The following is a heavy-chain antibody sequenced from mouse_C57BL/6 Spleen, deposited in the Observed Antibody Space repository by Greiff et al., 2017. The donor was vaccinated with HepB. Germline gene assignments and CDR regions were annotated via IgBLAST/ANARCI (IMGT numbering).Heavy chain of an antibody. J-gene: IGHJ4*01. CDR1: GYTFTSYW. CDR2: IYPGSGST. CDR3: ARYEDSSGFGRAMDY. Sequence: QVQLQQSGAELVKPGASVKMSCKASGYTFTSYWITWVKQRPGQGLEWIGDIYPGSGSTNYNEKFKSKATLTVDTSSSTAYMQLSSLTSEDSAVYYCARYEDSSGFGRAMDYWGQGTSVTVSS. D-gene: IGHD3-2*02. V-gene: IGHV1-55*01.